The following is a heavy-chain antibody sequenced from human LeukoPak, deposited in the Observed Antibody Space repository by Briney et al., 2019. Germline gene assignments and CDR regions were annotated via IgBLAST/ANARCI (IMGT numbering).Heavy chain of an antibody. CDR3: ARDNYYDSSAYYFDY. CDR1: GYTFTGYY. D-gene: IGHD3-22*01. J-gene: IGHJ4*02. CDR2: INPNSGGT. V-gene: IGHV1-2*02. Sequence: GASVKVSCKASGYTFTGYYMHWVRQAPGQGLEWMGWINPNSGGTNYAQKFQGRVTMTRDTSISTAYMELSRLRSDDTAVYYCARDNYYDSSAYYFDYWGQGTLVTVSS.